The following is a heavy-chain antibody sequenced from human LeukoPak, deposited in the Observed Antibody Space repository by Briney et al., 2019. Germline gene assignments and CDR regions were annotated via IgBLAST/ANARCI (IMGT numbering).Heavy chain of an antibody. CDR2: IYHSGTT. D-gene: IGHD6-13*01. Sequence: PSETLSLTCAVSGYPISSGYYWGWFRQPPGKGPEWIGCIYHSGTTYYNPSLKSRVTISVDTSKNQFSLMISSVTAADTAVYYCARQGGSNSPYYYYYMDVWGKGTTVTVSS. CDR3: ARQGGSNSPYYYYYMDV. J-gene: IGHJ6*03. CDR1: GYPISSGYY. V-gene: IGHV4-38-2*01.